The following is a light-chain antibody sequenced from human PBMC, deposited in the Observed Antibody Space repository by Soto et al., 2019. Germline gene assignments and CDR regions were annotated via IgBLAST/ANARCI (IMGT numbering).Light chain of an antibody. CDR1: KLGGKY. Sequence: SYELTQSPSVSVSPGQTATMTCSGDKLGGKYVCWYQQKPGQSPVLVIYDDTKRPSGIPERFSGSNSGNTATLTISGTQAMDEADYYCQAWDNSVVFGGGTKLTVL. CDR3: QAWDNSVV. CDR2: DDT. J-gene: IGLJ2*01. V-gene: IGLV3-1*01.